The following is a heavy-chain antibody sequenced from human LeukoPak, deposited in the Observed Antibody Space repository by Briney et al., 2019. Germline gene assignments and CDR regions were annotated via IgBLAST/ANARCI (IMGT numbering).Heavy chain of an antibody. J-gene: IGHJ6*03. V-gene: IGHV4-59*01. CDR3: ARGYYYDSSGYRYYYYYYMDV. D-gene: IGHD3-22*01. CDR2: IYYSGST. CDR1: GGSISSYY. Sequence: PSETLSLTCTVSGGSISSYYWSWIRQPPGKGLEWIGYIYYSGSTNYNPSLKSRVTISVDTSKNQFSLKLGSVTAADTAVYYCARGYYYDSSGYRYYYYYYMDVWGKGTTVTVSS.